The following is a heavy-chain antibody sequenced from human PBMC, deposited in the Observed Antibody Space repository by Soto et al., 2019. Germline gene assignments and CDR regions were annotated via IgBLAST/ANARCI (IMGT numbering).Heavy chain of an antibody. Sequence: SETLSHTCAVSGDSISRGGYSWSRNRQPPGKGLECFGYIYHSGSTYYNPSLKSLVTISVDRSKNQFSLMLSSVTAADTAVYFCARVPSPWGQGTLVTVSS. V-gene: IGHV4-30-2*01. CDR3: ARVPSP. J-gene: IGHJ5*02. CDR1: GDSISRGGYS. CDR2: IYHSGST.